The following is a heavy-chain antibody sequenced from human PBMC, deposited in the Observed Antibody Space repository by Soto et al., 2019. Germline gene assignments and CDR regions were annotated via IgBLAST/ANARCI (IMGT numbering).Heavy chain of an antibody. CDR2: ISAYNGNT. CDR1: GYTFTSYG. J-gene: IGHJ4*02. V-gene: IGHV1-18*01. Sequence: GASVKVSWKAAGYTFTSYGISWGRQAPGQGLEWMGWISAYNGNTNYAQKLQGRVTMTTDTSTSTAYMELRSLRSDDTAVYYCARAGGYSGYVAPLGWVDYWGQGTLVTVSS. D-gene: IGHD5-12*01. CDR3: ARAGGYSGYVAPLGWVDY.